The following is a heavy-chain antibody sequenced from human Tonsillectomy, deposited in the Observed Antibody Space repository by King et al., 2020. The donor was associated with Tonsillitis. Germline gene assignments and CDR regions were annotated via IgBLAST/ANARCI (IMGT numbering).Heavy chain of an antibody. CDR1: GYSISSYG. D-gene: IGHD1-26*01. Sequence: QLVQSGAEVKKPGASVKVSCQASGYSISSYGFTWVRQAPGQGPEWMGWIRVYTGNTDYAQKLQGRVTMTADKSTRTAYMELRSLTSDDMAVYYCARVISGSYRYYFDYWGQGALVTVSS. V-gene: IGHV1-18*03. J-gene: IGHJ4*02. CDR3: ARVISGSYRYYFDY. CDR2: IRVYTGNT.